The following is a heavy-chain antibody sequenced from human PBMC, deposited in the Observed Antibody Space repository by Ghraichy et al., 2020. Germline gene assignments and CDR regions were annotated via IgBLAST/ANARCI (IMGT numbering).Heavy chain of an antibody. CDR3: ARGKMATNKGYAFDI. J-gene: IGHJ3*02. D-gene: IGHD5-24*01. Sequence: GGSLRLSCAASGFTVSSNYMSWVRQAPGKGLEWVSVIYSGGSTYYADSVKGRFTISRHNSKNTLYLQMNSLRAEDTAVYYCARGKMATNKGYAFDIWGQGTMVTVSS. V-gene: IGHV3-53*04. CDR2: IYSGGST. CDR1: GFTVSSNY.